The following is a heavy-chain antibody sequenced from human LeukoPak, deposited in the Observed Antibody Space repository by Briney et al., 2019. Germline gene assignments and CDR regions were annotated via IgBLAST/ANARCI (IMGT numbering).Heavy chain of an antibody. CDR2: IKQDGSEK. V-gene: IGHV3-7*04. J-gene: IGHJ6*02. D-gene: IGHD3-9*01. CDR1: GFTISTYW. CDR3: ARFEGYYNGFDV. Sequence: GGSLRLSCAASGFTISTYWMSWVRQAPGKGLEWVANIKQDGSEKYFVDSVKGRFTISRDNAKSTLYLQMNSMRAEDTAVYYCARFEGYYNGFDVWGQRTTVTVSS.